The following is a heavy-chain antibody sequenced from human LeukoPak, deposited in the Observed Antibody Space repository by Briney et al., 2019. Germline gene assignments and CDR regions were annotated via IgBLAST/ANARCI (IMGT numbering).Heavy chain of an antibody. Sequence: GGSLRLSCAASGFTFSSYWMSWVRQAPGKWLEWVASIKQDGSEKYYVDSVKGRFTISRDNAKNSLYLQMNSLRVEDTALYYCARMGGGMVIGYYFDYWGQGTLVTVSS. J-gene: IGHJ4*02. D-gene: IGHD3-16*01. V-gene: IGHV3-7*03. CDR2: IKQDGSEK. CDR3: ARMGGGMVIGYYFDY. CDR1: GFTFSSYW.